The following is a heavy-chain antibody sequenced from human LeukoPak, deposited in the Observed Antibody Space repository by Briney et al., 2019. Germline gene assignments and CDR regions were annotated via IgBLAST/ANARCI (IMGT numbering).Heavy chain of an antibody. V-gene: IGHV3-21*01. CDR1: GFTFSSYS. CDR2: ISSSSYI. D-gene: IGHD6-19*01. J-gene: IGHJ4*02. CDR3: ASGYSSGWYDSGDY. Sequence: GGSLRLSCAASGFTFSSYSMNWVRQAPGKGLEWVSSISSSSYIYYADSVKGRFTISRDNAKNSLYLQMNSLRAEDTAVYYCASGYSSGWYDSGDYWGQGTLVTVSS.